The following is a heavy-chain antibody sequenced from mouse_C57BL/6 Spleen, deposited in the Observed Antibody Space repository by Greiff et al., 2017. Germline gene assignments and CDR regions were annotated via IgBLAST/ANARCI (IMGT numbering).Heavy chain of an antibody. J-gene: IGHJ2*01. CDR1: GYPFTDYN. CDR3: ARMEDGSSPYFDY. CDR2: ITPNNGGA. Sequence: EVQLQQSGPELVKPGASVKIPCKASGYPFTDYNMDWVKQIHGKSLEWIGDITPNNGGAISNQKFKGKATLTVDKSSSTAYMGLRSLTSEDTAVYYCARMEDGSSPYFDYWGQGTTRTVSS. D-gene: IGHD1-1*01. V-gene: IGHV1-18*01.